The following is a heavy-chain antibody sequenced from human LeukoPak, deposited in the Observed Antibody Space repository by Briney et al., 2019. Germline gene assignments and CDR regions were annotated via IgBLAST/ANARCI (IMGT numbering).Heavy chain of an antibody. CDR2: IYYSGST. V-gene: IGHV4-59*01. D-gene: IGHD4-17*01. Sequence: SETLSLTCTVSGGSISSYYWSWIRQPPGKGLEWIGYIYYSGSTNYNPSLKSRVTISVDTSKNQFSLKLNSVTAADTAVYYCARSMTTVTNSVTRWFDPWGQGTLVTVSS. CDR3: ARSMTTVTNSVTRWFDP. CDR1: GGSISSYY. J-gene: IGHJ5*02.